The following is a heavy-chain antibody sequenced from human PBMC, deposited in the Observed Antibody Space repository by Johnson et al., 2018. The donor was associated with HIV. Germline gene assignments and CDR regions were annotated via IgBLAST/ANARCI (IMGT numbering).Heavy chain of an antibody. Sequence: PGKGLEWVAVISYDGSNKYYADSVKGRFTISRDNSKNTLYLQMNSLKTEDTAVYYCTTDRWVTLLDRDAFDIWGQGTMVTVSS. V-gene: IGHV3-30-3*01. J-gene: IGHJ3*02. CDR2: ISYDGSNK. CDR3: TTDRWVTLLDRDAFDI. D-gene: IGHD2-21*02.